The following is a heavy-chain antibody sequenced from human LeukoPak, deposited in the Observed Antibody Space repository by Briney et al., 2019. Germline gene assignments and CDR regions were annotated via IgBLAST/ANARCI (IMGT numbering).Heavy chain of an antibody. CDR3: AKGDISSFGLRFLEWLSGDAFDI. V-gene: IGHV3-23*01. D-gene: IGHD3-3*01. J-gene: IGHJ3*02. CDR2: ISGSGGST. Sequence: PGGSLRLSCAASGFTFSSYAMSWVRQAPGKGLEWVSAISGSGGSTYYADSVKGRFTISRDNSKNTLYLQMNSLRAEDTAVYYCAKGDISSFGLRFLEWLSGDAFDIWGQGTMVPVSS. CDR1: GFTFSSYA.